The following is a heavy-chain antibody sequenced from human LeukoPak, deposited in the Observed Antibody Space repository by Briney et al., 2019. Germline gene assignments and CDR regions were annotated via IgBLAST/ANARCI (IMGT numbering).Heavy chain of an antibody. J-gene: IGHJ4*02. CDR1: GGSISSYY. CDR3: ARGMIAARPRGNFDY. Sequence: SETLSLTCTVSGGSISSYYWSWIRQPPGKGLEWMGYIYYSGSTNYNPSLKGRVTISVDTSKNQFSLKLSSVTAADTAVYYCARGMIAARPRGNFDYWGQGTLVTVSS. CDR2: IYYSGST. D-gene: IGHD6-6*01. V-gene: IGHV4-59*01.